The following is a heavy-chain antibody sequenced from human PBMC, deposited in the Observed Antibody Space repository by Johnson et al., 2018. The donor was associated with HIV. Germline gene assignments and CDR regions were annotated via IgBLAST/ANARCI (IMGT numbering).Heavy chain of an antibody. CDR1: GFSVSNNN. D-gene: IGHD6-13*01. J-gene: IGHJ3*02. CDR3: ARDGESQQLPLGDAFDI. V-gene: IGHV3-66*01. CDR2: IYSGGST. Sequence: EVQLVESGGGLVQPGGSLRLSCGASGFSVSNNNMNWVRQAPGKGLEWVSVIYSGGSTYYADSVRGRFTISRDNSRNTLYLQMSSLRVEDTAMYYCARDGESQQLPLGDAFDIWGQGTMVTVSS.